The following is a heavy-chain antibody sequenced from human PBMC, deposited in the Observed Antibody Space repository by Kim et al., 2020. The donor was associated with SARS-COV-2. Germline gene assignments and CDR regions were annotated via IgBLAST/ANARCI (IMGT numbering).Heavy chain of an antibody. V-gene: IGHV4-39*01. D-gene: IGHD6-13*01. CDR2: VYSSGST. CDR1: GDSFSSNDYY. CDR3: VRVRGRWYHYYFDY. Sequence: SETLSLTCTVSGDSFSSNDYYWGWMRQSPGKGLEWIGSVYSSGSTYYNPSLKTPGTLSIDPSKKQFSLRLTSVTAADTAVYYCVRVRGRWYHYYFDYWGQGTRVTVSS. J-gene: IGHJ4*02.